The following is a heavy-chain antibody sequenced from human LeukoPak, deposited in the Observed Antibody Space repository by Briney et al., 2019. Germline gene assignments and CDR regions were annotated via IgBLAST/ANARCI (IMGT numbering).Heavy chain of an antibody. J-gene: IGHJ3*02. D-gene: IGHD4-11*01. CDR2: IYHSGST. CDR1: GGSISSGGYY. V-gene: IGHV4-30-2*01. Sequence: SQTLSLTCTVSGGSISSGGYYWSWIRQPPGKGLEWIGYIYHSGSTYYNPSLKSRVTISVDRSKNQFSLKLSSVTAADTAVYYCARSPSYRNDAFDIWGQGTMVTVSS. CDR3: ARSPSYRNDAFDI.